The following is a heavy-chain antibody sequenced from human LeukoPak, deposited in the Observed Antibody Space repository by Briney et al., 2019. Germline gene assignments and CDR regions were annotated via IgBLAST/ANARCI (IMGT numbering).Heavy chain of an antibody. CDR1: GFTFSDYY. V-gene: IGHV3-11*06. Sequence: GGSLRLSCAASGFTFSDYYMSWIRQAPGKGLEWVSYISSSSSYTNYADSVKGRFTISRDNAKNSLYLQMNSLGAEDTAVYYCARELLGSIAVAGPFDYWGQGTLVTVSS. J-gene: IGHJ4*02. CDR3: ARELLGSIAVAGPFDY. CDR2: ISSSSSYT. D-gene: IGHD6-19*01.